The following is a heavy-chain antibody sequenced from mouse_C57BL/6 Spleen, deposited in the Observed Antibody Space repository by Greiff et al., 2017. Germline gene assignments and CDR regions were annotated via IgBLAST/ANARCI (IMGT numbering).Heavy chain of an antibody. J-gene: IGHJ2*01. CDR1: GYTFTSYW. CDR3: ARAPSGSSYDY. Sequence: QVQLKQPGAELVKPGASVKMSCKASGYTFTSYWITWVKQRPGQGLEWIGDIYPGSGSTNYNEKFKSKATLTVDTSSSTAYMQLSSLTSEDSAVYYCARAPSGSSYDYWGQGTTLTVSS. D-gene: IGHD1-1*01. CDR2: IYPGSGST. V-gene: IGHV1-55*01.